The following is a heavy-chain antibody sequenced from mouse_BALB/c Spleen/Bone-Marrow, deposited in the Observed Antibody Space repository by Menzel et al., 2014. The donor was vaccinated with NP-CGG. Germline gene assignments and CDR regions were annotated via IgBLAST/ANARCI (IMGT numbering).Heavy chain of an antibody. Sequence: VQLQQSGPDLVKSGASVKVSCKASGYSFTDYNMYWVKQSHGKSLGWIGYIDPYNGGTNYTQKFKGKATLPVDKSSSTAFMHLNSLTSEDSAVYDCSRWDYANAMDYWGQGTSVTVSS. CDR2: IDPYNGGT. V-gene: IGHV1S135*01. J-gene: IGHJ4*01. D-gene: IGHD2-4*01. CDR1: GYSFTDYN. CDR3: SRWDYANAMDY.